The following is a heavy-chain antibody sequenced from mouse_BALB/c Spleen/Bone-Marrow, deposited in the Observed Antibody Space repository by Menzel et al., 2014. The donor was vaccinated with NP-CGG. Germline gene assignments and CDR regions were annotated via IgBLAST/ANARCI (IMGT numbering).Heavy chain of an antibody. V-gene: IGHV1S81*02. CDR1: GYTFTNYW. CDR3: ARGFDY. Sequence: VQLQQSGAELVKPGASVKLSCKASGYTFTNYWMHWVKQRPGQGLEWIGEINPSNGRINYNEKFKSKATLTVDKSSSTAYMQLSSLTSEDSAVYYCARGFDYWGQGTTLTVSS. CDR2: INPSNGRI. J-gene: IGHJ2*01.